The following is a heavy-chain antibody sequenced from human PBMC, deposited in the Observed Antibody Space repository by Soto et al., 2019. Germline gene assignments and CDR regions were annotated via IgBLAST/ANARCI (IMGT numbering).Heavy chain of an antibody. CDR2: INVGSGDT. J-gene: IGHJ4*02. Sequence: QVQLVQSGAEVKKPGASVTVSCRSSGYIFTNYAMHWVRQAPGERFEWLGFINVGSGDTKYQRKSQARVTITRDTSANTVYMDLSSLTSEDTAVYYCARGHSPGSYLLDYWGQGTLVTVSS. CDR1: GYIFTNYA. V-gene: IGHV1-3*01. D-gene: IGHD3-10*01. CDR3: ARGHSPGSYLLDY.